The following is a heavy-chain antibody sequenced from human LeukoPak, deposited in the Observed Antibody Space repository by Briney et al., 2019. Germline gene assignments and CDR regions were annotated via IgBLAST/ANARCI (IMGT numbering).Heavy chain of an antibody. Sequence: PSETLSLTCAVSGGSFSGYYWSWIRQPPRKGLEWIGEINHSGSTNYNPSLKSRVTISVDTSKNQFSLKLSSVTAADTAVYYCARNPGGWFDPWGQGTLVTVSS. CDR3: ARNPGGWFDP. J-gene: IGHJ5*02. CDR2: INHSGST. V-gene: IGHV4-34*01. CDR1: GGSFSGYY. D-gene: IGHD1-14*01.